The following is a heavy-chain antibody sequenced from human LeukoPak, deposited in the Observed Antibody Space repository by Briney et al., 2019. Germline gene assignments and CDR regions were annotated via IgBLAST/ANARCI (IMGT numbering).Heavy chain of an antibody. Sequence: PGRSLRLSCAASGFTFSSYAMSWVRQAPGKGLEWVSAISGSGGSTYYADSVKGRFTISRDNSKNTLYLQMNSLRAEDTAVYYCAKDIVVVVAANWFDPWGQGTLVTVSS. J-gene: IGHJ5*02. D-gene: IGHD2-15*01. CDR2: ISGSGGST. CDR1: GFTFSSYA. CDR3: AKDIVVVVAANWFDP. V-gene: IGHV3-23*01.